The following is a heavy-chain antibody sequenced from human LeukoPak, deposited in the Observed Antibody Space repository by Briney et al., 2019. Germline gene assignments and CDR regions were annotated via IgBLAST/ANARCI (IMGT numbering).Heavy chain of an antibody. V-gene: IGHV5-51*01. CDR3: ARPLRYCGGGSCYRDAFDI. CDR2: IYPGDSDT. J-gene: IGHJ3*02. CDR1: GYSFTSYW. Sequence: GESLKISCKGSGYSFTSYWIGWVRQMPGKGLEWMGIIYPGDSDTRYSPSLQGQVTISADKSISTAYLQWSSLKASDTAMYYCARPLRYCGGGSCYRDAFDIWGQGTMVTVSS. D-gene: IGHD2-15*01.